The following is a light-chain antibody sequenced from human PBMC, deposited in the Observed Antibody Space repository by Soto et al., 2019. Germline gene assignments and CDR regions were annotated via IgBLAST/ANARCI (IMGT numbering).Light chain of an antibody. J-gene: IGKJ1*01. CDR3: QQSYNTPLT. V-gene: IGKV1-5*01. CDR1: QSIGVN. Sequence: DIQMTQSPSTLSASVGDRVIITCRASQSIGVNLAWYQQKPGKAPKVLIYDASNLRSGVPSRFSGSGSGTEFTLTISSLQTDDFATYYCQQSYNTPLTFGQGTKVEIK. CDR2: DAS.